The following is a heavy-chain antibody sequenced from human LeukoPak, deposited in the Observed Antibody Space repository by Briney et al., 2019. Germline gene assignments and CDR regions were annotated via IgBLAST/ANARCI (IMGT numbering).Heavy chain of an antibody. J-gene: IGHJ4*02. D-gene: IGHD2-2*01. CDR1: GFTFGDYA. CDR3: TRGPQDIVVVPAADDY. Sequence: GGSLRLSCTASGFTFGDYAMSWVRQAPGKGLEWVGFIRSKAYGGTTEYAASVKGRFTTSRDDSKSIAYLQMNSLKTEDTAVYYCTRGPQDIVVVPAADDYWGQGTLVTVSS. CDR2: IRSKAYGGTT. V-gene: IGHV3-49*04.